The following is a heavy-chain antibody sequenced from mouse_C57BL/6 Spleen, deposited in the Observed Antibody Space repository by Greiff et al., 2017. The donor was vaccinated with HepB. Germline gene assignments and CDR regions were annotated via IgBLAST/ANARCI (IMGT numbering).Heavy chain of an antibody. CDR3: AKSSYGSSPRGY. J-gene: IGHJ2*01. V-gene: IGHV1-80*01. CDR2: IYPGDGDT. Sequence: VKLMESGAELVKPGASVKISCKASGYAFSSYWMNWVKQRPGKGLEWIGQIYPGDGDTNYNGKFKGKATLTADKSSSTAYMQLSSLTSEDSAVYFCAKSSYGSSPRGYWGQGTTLTVSS. D-gene: IGHD1-1*01. CDR1: GYAFSSYW.